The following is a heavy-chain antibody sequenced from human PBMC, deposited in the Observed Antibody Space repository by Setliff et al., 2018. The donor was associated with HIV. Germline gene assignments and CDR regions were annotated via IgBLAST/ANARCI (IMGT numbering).Heavy chain of an antibody. V-gene: IGHV4-39*07. J-gene: IGHJ4*02. CDR3: ARESPDGLDY. CDR2: IYYSGST. Sequence: TLSLTCTVSGGSISSSSYYWGWIRQPPGKGLEWIGSIYYSGSTYYNPSLKTRVTISEDTSKNQFSLKVNSVTAADTAMYFCARESPDGLDYWGQGTLVTVSS. CDR1: GGSISSSSYY. D-gene: IGHD2-8*01.